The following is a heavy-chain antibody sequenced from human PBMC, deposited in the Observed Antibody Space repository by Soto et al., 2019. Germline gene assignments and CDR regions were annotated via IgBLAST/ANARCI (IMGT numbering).Heavy chain of an antibody. CDR3: AAVPVLRFLKWLPAYFDY. CDR1: GFMFTSSA. CDR2: LVVGSGNT. J-gene: IGHJ4*02. Sequence: SVEVSCKTSGFMFTSSAVQWVRQALGQRLEWIGWLVVGSGNTHYAQHFQERVTLTRDMSTGTAYMELSSLRSEDTAVYYCAAVPVLRFLKWLPAYFDYWGQGTLVTVSS. D-gene: IGHD3-3*01. V-gene: IGHV1-58*01.